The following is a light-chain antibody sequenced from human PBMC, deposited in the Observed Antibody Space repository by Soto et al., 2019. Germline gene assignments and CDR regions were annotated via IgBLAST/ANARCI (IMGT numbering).Light chain of an antibody. CDR3: SSSTSSSTPYV. Sequence: QSVLTQPASVSGSPGQSITISCTETSSDVGGYNYVSWYQQHPGKAPKLMIYEVSNRPSGVSNRFSGSKSGNTASLTISGLQAQDEADYHCSSSTSSSTPYVFGTGTKLTVL. CDR2: EVS. V-gene: IGLV2-14*01. J-gene: IGLJ1*01. CDR1: SSDVGGYNY.